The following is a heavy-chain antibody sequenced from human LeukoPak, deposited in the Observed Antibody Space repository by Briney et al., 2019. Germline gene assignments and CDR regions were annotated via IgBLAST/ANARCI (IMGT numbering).Heavy chain of an antibody. J-gene: IGHJ5*02. CDR1: GYTLTELS. CDR3: ATESGRYFRFDP. D-gene: IGHD1-26*01. V-gene: IGHV1-24*01. CDR2: FDPEDGET. Sequence: ASVKVSCTVSGYTLTELSMHWVRQAPGKGLEWMGGFDPEDGETIYAQKFQGRVTMTEDTSTDTAYMELSSLRSEDTAVYYCATESGRYFRFDPWGQGTLVTVSS.